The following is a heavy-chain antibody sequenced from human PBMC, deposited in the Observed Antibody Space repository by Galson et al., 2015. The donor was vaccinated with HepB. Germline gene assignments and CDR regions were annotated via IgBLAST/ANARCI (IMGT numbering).Heavy chain of an antibody. D-gene: IGHD3-22*01. CDR2: ISSSSSTI. J-gene: IGHJ4*02. CDR1: GFTFSSYS. Sequence: SLRLSCAASGFTFSSYSMNWVRQAPGKGLEWVSYISSSSSTIYYADSVKGRFTISRDNAKNSLYLQMNSLRAEDTAVYYCARGYYYDSSGKVRYFDYWGQGTLVTVSS. CDR3: ARGYYYDSSGKVRYFDY. V-gene: IGHV3-48*04.